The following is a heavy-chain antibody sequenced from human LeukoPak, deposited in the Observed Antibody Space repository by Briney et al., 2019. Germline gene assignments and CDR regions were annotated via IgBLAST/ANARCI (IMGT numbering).Heavy chain of an antibody. Sequence: GGSLRLSCAASGFTFSDYAMHWVRQAPGKGLEWVAFMRHDGTDIYYADSVKGRFTISRDIPKNTLYLQMNSLRAEDTAVYYCAKFTGANIVVVVLGYWGQGTLVTVSS. CDR3: AKFTGANIVVVVLGY. J-gene: IGHJ4*02. CDR2: MRHDGTDI. CDR1: GFTFSDYA. D-gene: IGHD2-15*01. V-gene: IGHV3-30*02.